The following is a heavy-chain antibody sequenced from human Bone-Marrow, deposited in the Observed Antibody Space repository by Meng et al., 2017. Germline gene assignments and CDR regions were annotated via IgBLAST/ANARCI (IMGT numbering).Heavy chain of an antibody. Sequence: LHLQPSVQQLLRPRQPLSLTVATAGDSVASNSAAWNWIRQSPSRGLEWLGRTYYRSKWYNDYAVSVKSRITINPDTSKNQFSLQLNSVTPEDTAVYYCARVGAQLFDYWGQGTLVTVSS. V-gene: IGHV6-1*02. CDR1: GDSVASNSAA. CDR2: TYYRSKWYN. D-gene: IGHD1-26*01. CDR3: ARVGAQLFDY. J-gene: IGHJ4*02.